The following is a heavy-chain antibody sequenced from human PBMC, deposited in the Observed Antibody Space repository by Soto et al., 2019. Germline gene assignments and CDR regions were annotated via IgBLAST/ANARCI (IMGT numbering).Heavy chain of an antibody. D-gene: IGHD1-1*01. CDR3: ARIVRSAGYTY. CDR2: IYYSGST. Sequence: PSETLSLTCTVSDGSISSSSYYWGWIRQPPGKGLEWIGSIYYSGSTYYNPYLKSRVTISVDTSKKQFFLKLSSVTAADTAVYYCARIVRSAGYTYWGQGTLVTVSS. CDR1: DGSISSSSYY. J-gene: IGHJ4*02. V-gene: IGHV4-39*01.